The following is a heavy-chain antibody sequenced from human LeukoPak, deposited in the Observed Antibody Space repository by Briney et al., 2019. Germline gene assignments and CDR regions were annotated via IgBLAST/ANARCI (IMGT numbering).Heavy chain of an antibody. J-gene: IGHJ3*02. CDR2: MNPNSGNT. Sequence: ASVKVSCKASGYTFTSYDINWVRQATGQGLEWMGWMNPNSGNTGYAQKFQGRVTMTRNTSISTAYMELSSLRSEDTAVYYCASSGYDFWSGQPYDAFDIWGQGTMVTVSS. CDR3: ASSGYDFWSGQPYDAFDI. CDR1: GYTFTSYD. D-gene: IGHD3-3*01. V-gene: IGHV1-8*01.